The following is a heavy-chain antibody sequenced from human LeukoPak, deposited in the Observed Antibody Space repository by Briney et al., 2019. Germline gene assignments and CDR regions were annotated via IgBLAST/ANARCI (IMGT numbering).Heavy chain of an antibody. CDR3: AKDIPPRSSSWYGMDV. V-gene: IGHV3-9*01. CDR1: GFTFDDYA. D-gene: IGHD6-13*01. J-gene: IGHJ6*02. Sequence: PGGSLRLSCAASGFTFDDYAMHWVRQAPGKGLEWVSGISWNSGSIGYADSVKGRFTISRDNAKNSLYLQMNSLRAEDTALYYCAKDIPPRSSSWYGMDVWGQGTTVTVSS. CDR2: ISWNSGSI.